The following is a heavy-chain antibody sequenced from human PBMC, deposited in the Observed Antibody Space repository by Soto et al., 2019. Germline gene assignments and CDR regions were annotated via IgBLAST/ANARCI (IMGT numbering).Heavy chain of an antibody. J-gene: IGHJ4*02. CDR1: GGSINNSNYS. CDR3: ARVRVGATTNFDY. V-gene: IGHV4-39*01. Sequence: PSETLSLTCTVSGGSINNSNYSWGWIRQPPGKGLEWIGTMYYSGNTYYNPSLKSRVTISVDTSKNQFSLKLSSVTAADTAVYYCARVRVGATTNFDYWGQGTLVTVSS. CDR2: MYYSGNT. D-gene: IGHD1-26*01.